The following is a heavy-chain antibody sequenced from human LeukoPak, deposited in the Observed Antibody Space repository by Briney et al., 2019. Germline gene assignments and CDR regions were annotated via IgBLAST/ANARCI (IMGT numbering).Heavy chain of an antibody. V-gene: IGHV4-59*01. CDR2: IYYSGST. Sequence: SETLSLTCIVSGDSISSYSWSWIRQPPGKGLEWIGYIYYSGSTNYNPSLKSRVTISVDASKNHFSLKLSSVTAADTAVYYCARAPITVAGSALWYWGQGTLVTVSS. CDR1: GDSISSYS. D-gene: IGHD6-19*01. CDR3: ARAPITVAGSALWY. J-gene: IGHJ4*02.